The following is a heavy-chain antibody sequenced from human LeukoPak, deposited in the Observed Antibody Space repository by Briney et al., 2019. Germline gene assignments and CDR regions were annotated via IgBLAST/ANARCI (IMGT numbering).Heavy chain of an antibody. CDR2: IYTSGST. CDR1: GGSISSGSYY. V-gene: IGHV4-61*02. Sequence: PSETLSLTCTVSGGSISSGSYYWSWIRQPAGKGLEWIGRIYTSGSTNYNPSLKSRVTISVDTSKNQFSLKLSSVTAADTAVYYCATSYCSSTSCYDSTFDYWGQGTLVTVSS. J-gene: IGHJ4*02. CDR3: ATSYCSSTSCYDSTFDY. D-gene: IGHD2-2*01.